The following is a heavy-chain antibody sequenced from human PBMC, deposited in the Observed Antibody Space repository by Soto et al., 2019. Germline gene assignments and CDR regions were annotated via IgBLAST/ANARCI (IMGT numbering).Heavy chain of an antibody. D-gene: IGHD3-16*01. J-gene: IGHJ6*03. CDR2: ISSSSYI. V-gene: IGHV3-21*01. CDR3: ARGGELGATNYYYMDV. CDR1: GFTFSSYS. Sequence: GGSLRLSCAASGFTFSSYSMNWVRQAPGKGLEWVSSISSSSYIYYADSVKGRFTISRDNAKNSLYLQMNSLRAEDTAVYYCARGGELGATNYYYMDVWGKGTTVTVSS.